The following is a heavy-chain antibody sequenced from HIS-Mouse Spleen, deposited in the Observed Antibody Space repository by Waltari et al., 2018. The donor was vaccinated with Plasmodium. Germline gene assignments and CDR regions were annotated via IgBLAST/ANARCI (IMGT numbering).Heavy chain of an antibody. V-gene: IGHV3-30*18. Sequence: QVQLVESGGGVVQPGRSLRLSCAAPGFNFRSSGMPWVRQAPGKGLEWVAVISNEGSNKYYADPVKGRFTISRDNSKNTLYLQMNSLRAEDTAVYYCAKDRRSSSWYVDYWGQGTLVTVSS. D-gene: IGHD6-13*01. CDR3: AKDRRSSSWYVDY. J-gene: IGHJ4*02. CDR1: GFNFRSSG. CDR2: ISNEGSNK.